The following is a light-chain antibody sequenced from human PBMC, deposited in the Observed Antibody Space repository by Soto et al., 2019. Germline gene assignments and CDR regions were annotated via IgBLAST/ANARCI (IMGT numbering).Light chain of an antibody. J-gene: IGKJ2*01. CDR1: QSVSSQ. CDR2: DVS. Sequence: EIVLTQSPATLSLSPGERATLSCRASQSVSSQLAWYQQKPGQAPRLLIYDVSNRATGIPPRFSGSGSGTDFTLTISSLEPEDFAVYHCQQRSNWPRTFGQGTKLEIK. V-gene: IGKV3-11*01. CDR3: QQRSNWPRT.